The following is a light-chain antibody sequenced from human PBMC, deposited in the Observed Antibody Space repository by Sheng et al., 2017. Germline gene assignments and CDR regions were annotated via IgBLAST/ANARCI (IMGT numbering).Light chain of an antibody. CDR3: QQTYSSVSLT. Sequence: DVQMTQSPSFVSASVGDRVTITCRASQGVDIWLAWYQQKPGKAPELLIYGASTLQTGVPSRFSGSGSGTDFTLTINSLQPEDFATYYCQQTYSSVSLTFGGG. CDR2: GAS. J-gene: IGKJ4*01. CDR1: QGVDIW. V-gene: IGKV1-12*02.